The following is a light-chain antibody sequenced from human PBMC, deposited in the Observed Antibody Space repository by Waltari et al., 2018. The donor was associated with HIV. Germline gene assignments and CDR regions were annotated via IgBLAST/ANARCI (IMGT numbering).Light chain of an antibody. CDR2: WAS. CDR1: RTILFPSNSKNY. V-gene: IGKV4-1*01. CDR3: QQYFSSPLT. J-gene: IGKJ4*01. Sequence: VMNQSSHSLALYLGGRATPNLKSPRTILFPSNSKNYLAWYQQKPGQSPKLLIYWASTRESGVPDRFSGGGSGTNFTLTISSLQTEDVAVYYCQQYFSSPLTFGGGTRVEIK.